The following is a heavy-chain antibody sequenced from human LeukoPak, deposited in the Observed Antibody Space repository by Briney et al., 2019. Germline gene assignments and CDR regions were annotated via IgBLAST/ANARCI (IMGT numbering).Heavy chain of an antibody. CDR3: ARDDTGTSYTYYGMDV. CDR2: IKGDGIST. V-gene: IGHV3-74*01. J-gene: IGHJ6*02. D-gene: IGHD1/OR15-1a*01. CDR1: GFDFSSNW. Sequence: GGSLRLSCAASGFDFSSNWMHWVRHAPGQGLVWVSRIKGDGISTNYADSVKGRFTISRDNAKNSLYLQMNSLRAEDTAVYYCARDDTGTSYTYYGMDVWGQGTTVTVSS.